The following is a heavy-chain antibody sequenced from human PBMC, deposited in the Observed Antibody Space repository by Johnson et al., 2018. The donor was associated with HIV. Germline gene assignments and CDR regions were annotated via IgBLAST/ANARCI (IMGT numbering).Heavy chain of an antibody. CDR2: ISYYGSNK. J-gene: IGHJ3*01. V-gene: IGHV3-30*04. CDR1: GFTFSSYA. Sequence: MQLVEFGGGVVQPGRSLRLSCAASGFTFSSYAMHWVRQAPGKGLEWVAVISYYGSNKYYADSVKGQFTISRDNSKNTLYLQMNSLRAEDTAVYYCASGDDDGFWGRGTLVTVSS. CDR3: ASGDDDGF. D-gene: IGHD5-12*01.